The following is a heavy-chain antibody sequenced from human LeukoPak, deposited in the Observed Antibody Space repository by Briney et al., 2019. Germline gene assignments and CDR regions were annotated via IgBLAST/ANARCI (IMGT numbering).Heavy chain of an antibody. J-gene: IGHJ5*02. CDR3: ARPPYSSSWNPGWFDP. Sequence: GGSLRLSCVASGFTFSDYYMSWVRQAPGKGLEWVSYISSSSDYTNYADSVRGRFTISRDNAKNSLYLQMNSLRAEDTAVYYCARPPYSSSWNPGWFDPWGQGTLITVSS. CDR1: GFTFSDYY. D-gene: IGHD6-13*01. V-gene: IGHV3-11*06. CDR2: ISSSSDYT.